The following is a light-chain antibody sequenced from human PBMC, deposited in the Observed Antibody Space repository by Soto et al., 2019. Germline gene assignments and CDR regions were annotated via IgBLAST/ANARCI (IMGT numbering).Light chain of an antibody. CDR3: QQYENYWT. CDR1: QRISAW. Sequence: DIQMTQSPSTLSATAGDRVTITCRASQRISAWLAWYQQKPGKAPKLLIYDASNLESGVPSRSSGSGSGTEFTLTISNLQPDDFATYYCQQYENYWTFGQGTKVEIK. V-gene: IGKV1-5*01. CDR2: DAS. J-gene: IGKJ1*01.